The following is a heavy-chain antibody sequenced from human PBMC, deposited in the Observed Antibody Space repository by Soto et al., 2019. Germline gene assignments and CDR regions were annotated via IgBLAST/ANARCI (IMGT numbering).Heavy chain of an antibody. Sequence: SETLSLTCTVSGGSISSGGYYWSWIRQHPGKGLEWIGYIYYIGSTYYNPSLKSRVSISVDTSKNQFSLKLSSVTAADTAVYYCARFYMVRGVMGAFDIWGQGTMVT. CDR1: GGSISSGGYY. J-gene: IGHJ3*02. V-gene: IGHV4-31*03. CDR2: IYYIGST. CDR3: ARFYMVRGVMGAFDI. D-gene: IGHD3-10*01.